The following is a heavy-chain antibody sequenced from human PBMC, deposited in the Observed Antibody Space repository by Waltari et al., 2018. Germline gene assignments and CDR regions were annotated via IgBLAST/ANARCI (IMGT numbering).Heavy chain of an antibody. J-gene: IGHJ5*02. CDR3: ARHWKRNGYRFDP. D-gene: IGHD5-12*01. Sequence: QLQLQESGPGLVTPSGTLSLTCSVSGGSISRSRYYWGWTRQSPGKGLEWIGSIYYSGSIYYNPTLQSRVTISGDTSKNQFSLNLSSVTAADTAVYYCARHWKRNGYRFDPWGQGTRVTVSS. CDR1: GGSISRSRYY. V-gene: IGHV4-39*01. CDR2: IYYSGSI.